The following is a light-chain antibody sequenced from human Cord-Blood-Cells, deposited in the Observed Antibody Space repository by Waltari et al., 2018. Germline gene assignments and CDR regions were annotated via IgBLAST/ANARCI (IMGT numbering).Light chain of an antibody. J-gene: IGLJ2*01. Sequence: QSALTQPRSVSGSPGQSVTISCTGTSSAVGGYNYVSLYQQHPGKAPKLMIYDVSKRPSGVPDRFSGSKSGNTASLTISGLQAEDEADYYCCSYAGSYTFVVFGGGTKLTVL. CDR2: DVS. CDR3: CSYAGSYTFVV. V-gene: IGLV2-11*01. CDR1: SSAVGGYNY.